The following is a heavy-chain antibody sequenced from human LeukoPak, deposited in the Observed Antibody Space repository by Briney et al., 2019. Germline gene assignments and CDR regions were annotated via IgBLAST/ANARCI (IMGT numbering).Heavy chain of an antibody. D-gene: IGHD4-17*01. V-gene: IGHV3-74*01. CDR2: INGDGSFT. CDR1: GFTFSRYW. J-gene: IGHJ4*02. Sequence: PGGSLRLSCEASGFTFSRYWMHWVRKAPGEGLVWVSRINGDGSFTNYADSVKGRFTISRDNAKNTLYLQMNSLRDEDTAVYYCSRDSIEDNYGDYVGDCWGQGTLVTVSS. CDR3: SRDSIEDNYGDYVGDC.